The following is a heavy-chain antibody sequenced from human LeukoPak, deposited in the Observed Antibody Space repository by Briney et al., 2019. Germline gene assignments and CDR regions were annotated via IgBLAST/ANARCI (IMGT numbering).Heavy chain of an antibody. V-gene: IGHV4-38-2*02. CDR1: GYSISSGYY. Sequence: PSETLSLTCTVSGYSISSGYYWGWIRQPPGKGLEWIGSIYHSGSTYYNPSLKSRVTISVDTSKNQFSLKLTSVTAADTAVYYCARGGPASFDYWGQGTLVTVSS. J-gene: IGHJ4*02. CDR2: IYHSGST. CDR3: ARGGPASFDY. D-gene: IGHD2-2*01.